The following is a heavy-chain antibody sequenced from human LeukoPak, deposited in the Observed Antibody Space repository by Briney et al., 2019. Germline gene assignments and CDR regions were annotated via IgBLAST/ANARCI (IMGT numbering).Heavy chain of an antibody. V-gene: IGHV4-59*01. Sequence: SETLSLTCTVSGGSISIYYWSWIRQPPGKGLEWIGYIYYSGSTNYNPSLKSRVTISVDTPKNQFSLKLSSVTAADTAVYYCARAGNIVGNWGQGTLVTVSS. D-gene: IGHD1-26*01. CDR2: IYYSGST. J-gene: IGHJ4*02. CDR1: GGSISIYY. CDR3: ARAGNIVGN.